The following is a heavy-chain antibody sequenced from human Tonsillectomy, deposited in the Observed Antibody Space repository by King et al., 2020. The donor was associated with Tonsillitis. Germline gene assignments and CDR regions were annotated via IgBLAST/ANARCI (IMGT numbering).Heavy chain of an antibody. J-gene: IGHJ3*02. Sequence: VQLVESGGGLVQPGGSLRLSCAASGFTFSSYAMSWVRQALGKGLEWVSAISGSGNNTYYADSVKGRFTLSRDNSKNTLYLQMNSLRAEDTAVYYCAKDQAVHYDYVWGSYRALDAFDIWGQGTMVTVSS. D-gene: IGHD3-16*02. CDR2: ISGSGNNT. CDR3: AKDQAVHYDYVWGSYRALDAFDI. CDR1: GFTFSSYA. V-gene: IGHV3-23*04.